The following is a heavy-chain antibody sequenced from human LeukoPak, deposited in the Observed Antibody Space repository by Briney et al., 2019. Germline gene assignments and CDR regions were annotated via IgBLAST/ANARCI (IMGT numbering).Heavy chain of an antibody. Sequence: PSETLSLTCTVSGGSISSGGYYWSWIRQHPGKGLEWIGYIYYSGSTYYNPSLKSRVTISVDTSKNQFSLKLSSVTAADTAVYYCARGYGSSWYHNYYYYGMDVWGQGTTVTVSS. CDR3: ARGYGSSWYHNYYYYGMDV. D-gene: IGHD6-13*01. J-gene: IGHJ6*02. CDR1: GGSISSGGYY. V-gene: IGHV4-31*03. CDR2: IYYSGST.